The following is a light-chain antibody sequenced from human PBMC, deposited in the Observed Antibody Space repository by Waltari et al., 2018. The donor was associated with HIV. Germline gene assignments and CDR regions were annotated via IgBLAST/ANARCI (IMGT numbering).Light chain of an antibody. CDR1: NSDVGGYNY. Sequence: QSDLTQPASVSGSPGQSITISCTGTNSDVGGYNYVSWYQQYSGKAPKLMIYDVSNRPSGLSNRFSASKSGNTASLTISGLQVEDEADDYCSSYTSSSTVVFGGGTKLTVL. J-gene: IGLJ2*01. CDR3: SSYTSSSTVV. CDR2: DVS. V-gene: IGLV2-14*03.